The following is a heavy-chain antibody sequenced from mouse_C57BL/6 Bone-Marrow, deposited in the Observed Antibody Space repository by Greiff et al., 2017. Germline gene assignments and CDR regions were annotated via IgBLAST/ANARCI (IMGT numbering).Heavy chain of an antibody. D-gene: IGHD3-2*02. Sequence: EVKVVESGGGLVKPGGSLKLSCAASGFTFSSYAMSWVRQTPEKRLEWVATISDGGSYTYYPDNVKGRFTISRDNAKNNLYLQMSHLKSEDTAMYYCARSPRQLRRPFYAMDYWGQGTSVTVSS. V-gene: IGHV5-4*03. CDR3: ARSPRQLRRPFYAMDY. CDR1: GFTFSSYA. J-gene: IGHJ4*01. CDR2: ISDGGSYT.